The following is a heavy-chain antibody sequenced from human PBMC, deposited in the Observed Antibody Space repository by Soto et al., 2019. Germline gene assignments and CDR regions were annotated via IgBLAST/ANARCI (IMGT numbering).Heavy chain of an antibody. CDR1: GFTFGDYA. Sequence: GGSLRLSCTASGFTFGDYAMSWFRQAPGKGLEWVGFIRSKAYGGTTEYAASVKGRFTISRDDSKSIAYLQMNSLKTEDTAVYYCTSRNWNSDDYYYYYMDVWGKGTTVTVSS. CDR3: TSRNWNSDDYYYYYMDV. CDR2: IRSKAYGGTT. V-gene: IGHV3-49*03. D-gene: IGHD1-20*01. J-gene: IGHJ6*03.